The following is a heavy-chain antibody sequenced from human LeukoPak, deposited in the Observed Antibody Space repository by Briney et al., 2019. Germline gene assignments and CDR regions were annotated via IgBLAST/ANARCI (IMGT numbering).Heavy chain of an antibody. J-gene: IGHJ3*02. Sequence: ASVKVSCKTSGYTFTNYGISWVRQAPGLGLEWMGWISAQNGNTNYAQKVQGRVTMTTDTSTSTAYMELRSLRFDDTAVYYCARDQSVRLLQTSSTYFKHVFAIWGQGSMVTVSS. D-gene: IGHD6-13*01. CDR3: ARDQSVRLLQTSSTYFKHVFAI. CDR2: ISAQNGNT. V-gene: IGHV1-18*01. CDR1: GYTFTNYG.